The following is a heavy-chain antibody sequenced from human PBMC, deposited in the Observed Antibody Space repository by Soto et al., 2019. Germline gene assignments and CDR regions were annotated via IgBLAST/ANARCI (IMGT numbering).Heavy chain of an antibody. CDR1: GGSVSSGSYY. CDR3: ARGLLTGIYWYFDL. Sequence: QVQLQESGPGLVKPSETLSLTCTVSGGSVSSGSYYWSWIRQPPGKRLEWIGYIYYSGSSNYNPSLKSRVTISVDTYKNQFSLKLSSVTAADTAVYYCARGLLTGIYWYFDLWGRGSLVTVSS. J-gene: IGHJ2*01. V-gene: IGHV4-61*01. CDR2: IYYSGSS. D-gene: IGHD3-9*01.